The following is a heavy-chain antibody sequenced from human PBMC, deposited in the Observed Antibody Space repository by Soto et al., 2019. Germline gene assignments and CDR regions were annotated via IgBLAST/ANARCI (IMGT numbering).Heavy chain of an antibody. V-gene: IGHV3-23*01. CDR2: ISGSGGST. Sequence: PGGSLRLSCAASGFTLTTSAMSWVRQAPGKGLEWVSVISGSGGSTYYVDSVKGRFTISRDNSKNILYLQMNSLRAEDTALYYCAKDPVFQDIVVLPSAIPPGRNTFDVWGHGTMVTVSS. D-gene: IGHD2-2*01. J-gene: IGHJ3*01. CDR3: AKDPVFQDIVVLPSAIPPGRNTFDV. CDR1: GFTLTTSA.